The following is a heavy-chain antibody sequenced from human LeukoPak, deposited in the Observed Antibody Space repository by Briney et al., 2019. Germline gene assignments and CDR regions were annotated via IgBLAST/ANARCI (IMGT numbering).Heavy chain of an antibody. Sequence: HSGGSLRLSCAASGFTVSSNYMSRVRQAPGKGLEWVAGISYDGTNKYYADSVKGRFTISRDNSKNTLYLQMDSLRAEDTAVYYCARDRTSYEYYFDYWGQGTLVTVSS. D-gene: IGHD2/OR15-2a*01. J-gene: IGHJ4*02. CDR3: ARDRTSYEYYFDY. CDR1: GFTVSSNY. CDR2: ISYDGTNK. V-gene: IGHV3-30-3*01.